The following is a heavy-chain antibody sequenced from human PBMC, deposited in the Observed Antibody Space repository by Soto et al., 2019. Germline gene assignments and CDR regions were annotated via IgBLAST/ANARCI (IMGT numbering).Heavy chain of an antibody. D-gene: IGHD6-13*01. Sequence: SETLSLTCTVSGGSISNNGHYWSWIRQRPGKGLEWIGYIHYRGGTNYNPSLKSRVTMSVDTSKNQFSLKLSSVTAADTAVYYCARSRGLYSSSRYRDAFDIWGQGTMVTVSS. CDR2: IHYRGGT. J-gene: IGHJ3*02. CDR3: ARSRGLYSSSRYRDAFDI. V-gene: IGHV4-61*05. CDR1: GGSISNNGHY.